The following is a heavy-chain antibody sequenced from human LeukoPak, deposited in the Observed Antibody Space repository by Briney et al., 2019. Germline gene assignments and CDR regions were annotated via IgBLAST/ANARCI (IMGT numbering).Heavy chain of an antibody. D-gene: IGHD2-2*01. CDR3: DRDGRYCSSTSCDDAFDI. V-gene: IGHV4-30-4*01. Sequence: NWIRQPPGKGLEWIGYIYYSGSTYYNPSLKSRVTISVDTSNNQFSLKLSSVTAADTAVYYCDRDGRYCSSTSCDDAFDIWGQGTMVTVSS. CDR2: IYYSGST. J-gene: IGHJ3*02.